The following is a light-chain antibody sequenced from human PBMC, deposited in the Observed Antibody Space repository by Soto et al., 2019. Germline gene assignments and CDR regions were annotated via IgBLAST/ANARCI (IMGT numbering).Light chain of an antibody. CDR1: QSVSTSY. CDR3: QQFGGSPRT. V-gene: IGKV3-20*01. CDR2: GAS. J-gene: IGKJ1*01. Sequence: EIVLTQSPGTLSLSPRERATLSCRASQSVSTSYLAWYQQKPGQAPRLLIYGASSRATGIPDRFSGSGSGTDFTLTISRLEPADFAVYYCQQFGGSPRTFGQGTKVEI.